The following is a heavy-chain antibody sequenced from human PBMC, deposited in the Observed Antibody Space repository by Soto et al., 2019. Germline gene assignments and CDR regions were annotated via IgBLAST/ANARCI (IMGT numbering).Heavy chain of an antibody. V-gene: IGHV3-13*01. J-gene: IGHJ3*02. D-gene: IGHD6-19*01. CDR3: VRGGPESSGISADDAFDI. CDR1: GVMFRNYD. CDR2: IGTAGDT. Sequence: PGGSIRLSCAAWGVMFRNYDMHGSRQGTGKGKGLEWVAAIGTAGDTYYLGSVKGRFTISRENDKKSLNLEINDLRAEDTAVYYCVRGGPESSGISADDAFDIWGQGTVVTVSS.